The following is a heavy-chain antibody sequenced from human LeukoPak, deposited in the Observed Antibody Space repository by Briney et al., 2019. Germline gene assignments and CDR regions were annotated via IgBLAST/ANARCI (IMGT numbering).Heavy chain of an antibody. CDR2: IYPGDSDT. CDR3: ARHMGGGIAARRPFDY. D-gene: IGHD6-6*01. J-gene: IGHJ4*02. CDR1: GYSLTSYW. V-gene: IGHV5-51*01. Sequence: GESLKISCKGSGYSLTSYWIGWVRQMPGKGLEWMGIIYPGDSDTRYSPSFQGQVIISADKSISTAYLQWSSLKASDTAMYYCARHMGGGIAARRPFDYWGQGTLVTASS.